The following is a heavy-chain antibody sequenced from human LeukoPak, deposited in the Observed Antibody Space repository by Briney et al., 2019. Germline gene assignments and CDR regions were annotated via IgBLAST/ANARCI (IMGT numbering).Heavy chain of an antibody. Sequence: GGSLRLSCAASGFTFSSYSMNWVRQAPGKGLEWVAVISYDGSNKYYADSVKGRFTISRDNSKNTLYLQMNSLRAEDTAVYYCAKDYGTYYYDSSGYCDYWGQGTLVTVSS. D-gene: IGHD3-22*01. CDR1: GFTFSSYS. CDR3: AKDYGTYYYDSSGYCDY. V-gene: IGHV3-30*18. J-gene: IGHJ4*02. CDR2: ISYDGSNK.